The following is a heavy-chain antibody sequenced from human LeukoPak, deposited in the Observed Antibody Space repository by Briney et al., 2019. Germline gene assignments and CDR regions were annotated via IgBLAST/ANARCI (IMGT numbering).Heavy chain of an antibody. CDR3: ARLRMATIMAFDI. CDR1: GYTFSGYY. V-gene: IGHV1-46*01. Sequence: ASVKVSCKASGYTFSGYYMHWVRQAPGQGLEWMGIINPSGGSTSYAQKFQGRVTMTRDTSTSTVYMELSSLRSEDTAVYYCARLRMATIMAFDIWGQGTMVTVSS. D-gene: IGHD5-24*01. J-gene: IGHJ3*02. CDR2: INPSGGST.